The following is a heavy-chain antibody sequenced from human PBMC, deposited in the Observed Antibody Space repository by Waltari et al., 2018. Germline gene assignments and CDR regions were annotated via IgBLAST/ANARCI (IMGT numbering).Heavy chain of an antibody. CDR2: IYPGDSDT. D-gene: IGHD4-17*01. J-gene: IGHJ4*02. V-gene: IGHV5-51*01. CDR1: EDSITEDL. Sequence: EGQLVQSGAAGKKHGETRTICGKAAEDSITEDLLGWVRQMPGKGLEWMGLIYPGDSDTRYSPSFQGQVTISADKAISTAYLQWSSLKASDTAMYYCARLGYGDFYFDYWGQGTLVTVSS. CDR3: ARLGYGDFYFDY.